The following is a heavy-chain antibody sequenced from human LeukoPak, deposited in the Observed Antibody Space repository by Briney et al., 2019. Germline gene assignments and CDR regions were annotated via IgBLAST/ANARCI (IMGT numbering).Heavy chain of an antibody. CDR1: GFTVSSNY. J-gene: IGHJ3*02. CDR2: IYSGGST. Sequence: GGSLRLSCAASGFTVSSNYMSWVRQAPGKGLEWVSVIYSGGSTYYADSVKGRFTISRDNSKNTLYLQMNSLRAEDTAVYYCARKRHRDAFDIWGQGTMVTVSS. V-gene: IGHV3-66*02. CDR3: ARKRHRDAFDI.